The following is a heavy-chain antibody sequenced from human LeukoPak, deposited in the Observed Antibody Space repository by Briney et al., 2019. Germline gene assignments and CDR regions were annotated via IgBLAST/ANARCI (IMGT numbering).Heavy chain of an antibody. Sequence: PGGSLRLSCAASGFTFSDYYMSWIRQAPGKGLEWISYISSSGSTIYYADPVKGRFTISRDNAKNSLYLQMNSLRAEDTAVYYCARDDSGSYYGYYYMDVWGKGTTVTVSS. V-gene: IGHV3-11*01. D-gene: IGHD1-26*01. CDR3: ARDDSGSYYGYYYMDV. J-gene: IGHJ6*03. CDR2: ISSSGSTI. CDR1: GFTFSDYY.